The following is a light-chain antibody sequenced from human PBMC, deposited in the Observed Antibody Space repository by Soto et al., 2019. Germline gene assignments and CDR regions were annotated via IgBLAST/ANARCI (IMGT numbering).Light chain of an antibody. CDR2: SAS. V-gene: IGKV3-15*01. CDR3: QQYNHWPPWLT. CDR1: QSVSSN. Sequence: EIVLTQSPATLSVSPGERATLSCRASQSVSSNLAWYQQKPGQAPRLLIYSASTRAPGIPGRFSGSGSGTEFTLTVSSLQSEDFAVYYSQQYNHWPPWLTFGGGTKVEIK. J-gene: IGKJ4*01.